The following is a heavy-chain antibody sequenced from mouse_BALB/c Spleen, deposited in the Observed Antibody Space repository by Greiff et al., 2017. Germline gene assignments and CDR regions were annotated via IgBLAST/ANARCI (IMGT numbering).Heavy chain of an antibody. V-gene: IGHV5-17*02. CDR1: GFTFSSFG. CDR3: ARSGVTTWYYAMDY. Sequence: EVQLVESGGGLVQPGGSRKLSCAASGFTFSSFGMHWVRQAPEKGLEWVAYISSGSSTIYYADTVKGRFTISRDNPKNTLFLQMTSLRSEDTAMYYCARSGVTTWYYAMDYWGQGTSVTVSS. J-gene: IGHJ4*01. CDR2: ISSGSSTI. D-gene: IGHD2-1*01.